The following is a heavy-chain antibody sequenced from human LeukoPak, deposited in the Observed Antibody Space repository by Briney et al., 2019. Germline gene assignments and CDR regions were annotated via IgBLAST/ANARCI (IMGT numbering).Heavy chain of an antibody. J-gene: IGHJ4*02. Sequence: SVKVSCKASGGTFSSYAISWVRQAPGQGLEWMGGIIPIFGTANYAQKFQGRVTITADESTSTAYMELRSLRSDDTAVYYCARDHHGRLTGYYLFDYWGQGTLVTVSS. D-gene: IGHD3-9*01. CDR2: IIPIFGTA. CDR3: ARDHHGRLTGYYLFDY. V-gene: IGHV1-69*13. CDR1: GGTFSSYA.